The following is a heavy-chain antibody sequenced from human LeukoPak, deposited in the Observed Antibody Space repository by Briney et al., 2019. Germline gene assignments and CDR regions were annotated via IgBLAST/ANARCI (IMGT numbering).Heavy chain of an antibody. CDR1: GFTFSSYW. CDR2: ISSSSSTI. D-gene: IGHD3-10*01. J-gene: IGHJ4*02. Sequence: GGSLRLSCVASGFTFSSYWMHWVRQAPGKGLEWVSYISSSSSTIYYADSVKGRFTISRDNAKNSLYLQMNSLRDEDTAVYYCARDNYYGSGSYYYEQFDYWGQGTLVTVSS. CDR3: ARDNYYGSGSYYYEQFDY. V-gene: IGHV3-48*02.